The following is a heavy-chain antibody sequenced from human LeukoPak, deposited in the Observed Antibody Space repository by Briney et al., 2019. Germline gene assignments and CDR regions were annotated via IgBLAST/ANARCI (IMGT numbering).Heavy chain of an antibody. V-gene: IGHV4-34*01. CDR1: GGSFSGYY. CDR2: ITHRGST. J-gene: IGHJ5*01. D-gene: IGHD6-19*01. CDR3: AMTVASREFDS. Sequence: PLETLSLTCTVSGGSFSGYYWSWIRQPPGKGLEGIGEITHRGSTNYNPSLTSRVTMSVDTSKNQFSVKLSSVTAADTAVYYCAMTVASREFDSWGQGTLVTVSS.